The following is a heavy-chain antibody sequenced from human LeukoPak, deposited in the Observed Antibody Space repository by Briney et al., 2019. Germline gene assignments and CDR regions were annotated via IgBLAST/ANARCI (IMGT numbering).Heavy chain of an antibody. Sequence: PGGSLRLSCSASGFKFSDYSLTWVRQAPGKGLEWVSSISSRSSYIYYADSVKGRFTISRDNAKNSLYLQMNSLRAEDTAVYHCARTKEMATISYFDSWGQGTLVTVSS. CDR1: GFKFSDYS. CDR3: ARTKEMATISYFDS. V-gene: IGHV3-21*01. D-gene: IGHD5-24*01. J-gene: IGHJ4*02. CDR2: ISSRSSYI.